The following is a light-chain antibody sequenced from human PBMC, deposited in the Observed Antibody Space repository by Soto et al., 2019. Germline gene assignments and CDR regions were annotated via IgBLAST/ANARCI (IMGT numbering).Light chain of an antibody. Sequence: QSALTQPASVSGSPGQSITISCTGTSSDIGGYNYASWYQQYPGKAPKLMIYEVSNRPSGISNRFSGSKSGNTASLTISGLQAEDEADYYCSSYTSSITRVFGGGTKLTVL. V-gene: IGLV2-14*01. CDR2: EVS. J-gene: IGLJ3*02. CDR3: SSYTSSITRV. CDR1: SSDIGGYNY.